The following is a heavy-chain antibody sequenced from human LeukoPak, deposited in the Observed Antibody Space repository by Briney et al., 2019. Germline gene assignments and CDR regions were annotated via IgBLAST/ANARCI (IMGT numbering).Heavy chain of an antibody. CDR1: GFTFSSYA. D-gene: IGHD3-3*01. CDR2: ISGSGGST. CDR3: ARDPLTIFGVVIIRGYFDY. V-gene: IGHV3-23*01. J-gene: IGHJ4*02. Sequence: GGSLRLSCAASGFTFSSYAVSWVRQAPGKGLEWVSAISGSGGSTYYADSVKGRFTISRDNAKNSLYLQMNSLRDEDTAVYYCARDPLTIFGVVIIRGYFDYWGQGTLVTVSS.